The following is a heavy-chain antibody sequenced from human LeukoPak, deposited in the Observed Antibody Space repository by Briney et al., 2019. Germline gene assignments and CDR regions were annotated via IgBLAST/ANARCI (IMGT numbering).Heavy chain of an antibody. J-gene: IGHJ4*02. CDR1: GYSFTSYW. CDR3: ARHEDSYGPMSPDY. D-gene: IGHD5-18*01. Sequence: GESLKISRNGSGYSFTSYWIGWVRQIPRKGLEWMGIIYPDDSDTRYSPSFQGQVTISADKSISTAYLQWSSLKASDTAMYYCARHEDSYGPMSPDYWGQGTLVTVSS. V-gene: IGHV5-51*01. CDR2: IYPDDSDT.